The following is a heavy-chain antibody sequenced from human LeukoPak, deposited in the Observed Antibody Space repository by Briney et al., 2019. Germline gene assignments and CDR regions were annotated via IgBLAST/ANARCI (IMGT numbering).Heavy chain of an antibody. J-gene: IGHJ4*02. D-gene: IGHD6-19*01. CDR1: GFTFSSYS. CDR2: ISSSSSYI. V-gene: IGHV3-21*01. Sequence: GGSLRLSCAASGFTFSSYSMNWVRQAPGKGLEWVSSISSSSSYIYYADSVKGRFTISRDNAKNSLYLQMNSLRAEDTAVYYCARDMAVAGTWNEQNINDYWGQGTLVTVSS. CDR3: ARDMAVAGTWNEQNINDY.